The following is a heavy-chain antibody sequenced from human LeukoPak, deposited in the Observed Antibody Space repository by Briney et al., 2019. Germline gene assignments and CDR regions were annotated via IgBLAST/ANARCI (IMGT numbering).Heavy chain of an antibody. V-gene: IGHV3-7*01. CDR2: IKQDGSEK. D-gene: IGHD5-12*01. Sequence: GGSLRPSCAASGFTFSNAWMSWVRQAPGKGLEWVANIKQDGSEKYYVDSVKGRFTISRDNAKNSLYLQMNSLRAEDTAVYYCARDSGYDFHYYYYYMDVWGKGTTVTVSS. J-gene: IGHJ6*03. CDR3: ARDSGYDFHYYYYYMDV. CDR1: GFTFSNAW.